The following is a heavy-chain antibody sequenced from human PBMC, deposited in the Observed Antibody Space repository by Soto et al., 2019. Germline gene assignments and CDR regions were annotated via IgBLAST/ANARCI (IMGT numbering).Heavy chain of an antibody. CDR2: ISSSSSTI. D-gene: IGHD4-17*01. V-gene: IGHV3-48*01. CDR1: GFTFSSYS. CDR3: ARDPARVLYGDYVDDYYYYMDV. Sequence: EVQLVESGGGLVQPGGSLRLSCAASGFTFSSYSMNWVRQAPGKGLEWVSYISSSSSTIYYADSVKGRFTISRDNAKNSLYLQMNSLRAEDTAVYYCARDPARVLYGDYVDDYYYYMDVWGKGTTVTVSS. J-gene: IGHJ6*03.